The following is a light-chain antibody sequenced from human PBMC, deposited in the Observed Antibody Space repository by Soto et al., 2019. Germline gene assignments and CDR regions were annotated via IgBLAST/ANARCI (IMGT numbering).Light chain of an antibody. CDR3: MQALQTPLT. J-gene: IGKJ3*01. Sequence: DIVMTQSPLSLPVTPGEPASISCRSSQSLLHSNGYNYLDWYLQKPGQSPQLLIYLGSNRASGVPDRFSSSGSSTYITLKISRVEAEDVGVYCCMQALQTPLTFGPGTKVDIK. CDR2: LGS. V-gene: IGKV2-28*01. CDR1: QSLLHSNGYNY.